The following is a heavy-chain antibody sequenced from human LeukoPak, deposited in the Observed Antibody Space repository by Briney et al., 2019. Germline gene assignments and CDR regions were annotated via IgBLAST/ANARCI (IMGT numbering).Heavy chain of an antibody. J-gene: IGHJ4*02. CDR3: ARDRIEYCTNGVYQQDYFDY. D-gene: IGHD2-8*01. CDR1: GGSISSGGYY. Sequence: PSQTLSLTCTVSGGSISSGGYYWSWIRQPPGKGLEWIGYIYHSGSTYYNPSLKSRVTISVDRSKNQFSLKLSSVTAADTAVYYCARDRIEYCTNGVYQQDYFDYWGQGTLVTVSS. CDR2: IYHSGST. V-gene: IGHV4-30-2*01.